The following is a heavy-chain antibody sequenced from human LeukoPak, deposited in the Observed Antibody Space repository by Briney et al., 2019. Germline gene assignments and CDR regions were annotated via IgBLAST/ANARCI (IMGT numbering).Heavy chain of an antibody. J-gene: IGHJ4*02. CDR3: ARAPNYGDYGGQ. CDR1: GFTVSNNY. V-gene: IGHV3-53*01. Sequence: PVGSLRLSCAPSGFTVSNNYMSWVRQAPGKGVEWVSLIYGGGTTYYADSVKGRFTMSSDSSKNTLYLQMNSLGGEDTAVYHCARAPNYGDYGGQWGRGTLVTVSS. D-gene: IGHD4-17*01. CDR2: IYGGGTT.